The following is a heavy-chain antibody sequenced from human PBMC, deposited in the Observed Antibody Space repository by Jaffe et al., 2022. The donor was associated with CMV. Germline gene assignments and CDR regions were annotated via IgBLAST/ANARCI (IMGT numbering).Heavy chain of an antibody. CDR2: ITGSGDST. CDR3: SKVSESWAVTALDY. D-gene: IGHD2-21*02. J-gene: IGHJ4*02. Sequence: EVQLLESGGGLVQPGESLRLSCTASGFSFNTYAMSWVRQAPGKGLEWVSTITGSGDSTYSADSVKGRFTISRDNSKNTLYLQMNNLRAEDTAIYYCSKVSESWAVTALDYWGQGTLVTVSS. V-gene: IGHV3-23*01. CDR1: GFSFNTYA.